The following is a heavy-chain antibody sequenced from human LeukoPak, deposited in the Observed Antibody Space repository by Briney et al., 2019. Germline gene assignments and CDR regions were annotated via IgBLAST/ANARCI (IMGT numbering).Heavy chain of an antibody. CDR2: IYYSGTT. CDR3: AREANYYGSGSYFEGTFDY. CDR1: GGSISSYY. D-gene: IGHD3-10*01. J-gene: IGHJ4*02. Sequence: SETLSLTCTVSGGSISSYYWSWIRQPPGKGLEWIGYIYYSGTTNYNPSLKSRVTISIDTSKNEFSLKLTSVTAADTAVYYCAREANYYGSGSYFEGTFDYWGQGSLVTVSS. V-gene: IGHV4-59*01.